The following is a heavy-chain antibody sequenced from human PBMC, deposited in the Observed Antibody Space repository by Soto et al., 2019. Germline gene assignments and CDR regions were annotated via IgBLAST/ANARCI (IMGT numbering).Heavy chain of an antibody. CDR2: IGESGTPT. CDR3: ARYIPGVRYYGMDV. CDR1: GFTFSSYA. D-gene: IGHD2-2*01. J-gene: IGHJ6*02. Sequence: HPGGSLRLSCSASGFTFSSYAMKGVRQAPGKGLEWVSLIGESGTPTYYADSVKDRFTISRDNSGNTLFLEMYSLRAEDTAVYYCARYIPGVRYYGMDVWGQGTTVTVS. V-gene: IGHV3-23*01.